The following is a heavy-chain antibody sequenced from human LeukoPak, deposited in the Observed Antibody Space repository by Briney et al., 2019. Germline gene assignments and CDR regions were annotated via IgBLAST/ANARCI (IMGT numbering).Heavy chain of an antibody. CDR1: GGTFSSYA. J-gene: IGHJ1*01. CDR2: IIPIFGTA. CDR3: ARAREVSPRAYCGGDCYAEYFQH. Sequence: ASVKVSCKASGGTFSSYAISWVRQAPGQGLEWMGGIIPIFGTANYAQKFQGRVTITADESTSTAYVELSSLRPEDTAVYYCARAREVSPRAYCGGDCYAEYFQHWGQGTLVTVSS. D-gene: IGHD2-21*02. V-gene: IGHV1-69*13.